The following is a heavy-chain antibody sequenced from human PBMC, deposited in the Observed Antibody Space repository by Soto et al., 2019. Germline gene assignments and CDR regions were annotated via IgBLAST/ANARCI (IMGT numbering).Heavy chain of an antibody. Sequence: EVQLVESGGGLVQPGGSLRLSCAASGFTFSDYWMHWVRQAPGKGLVWVSRINGAGSSTSYADSVKGRFTISRDNAKNTVYLQMNVLRAEDSAVYYCAIVSPLDYWVKGTVVNVSS. J-gene: IGHJ4*02. CDR1: GFTFSDYW. V-gene: IGHV3-74*01. CDR3: AIVSPLDY. CDR2: INGAGSST.